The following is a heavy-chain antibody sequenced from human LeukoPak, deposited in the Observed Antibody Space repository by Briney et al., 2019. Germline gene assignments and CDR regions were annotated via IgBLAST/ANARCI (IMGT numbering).Heavy chain of an antibody. CDR2: TYYRSNWNT. V-gene: IGHV6-1*01. D-gene: IGHD4-17*01. Sequence: SQTLSLTCAISGDSVSTNTAAWNWIRQSPSRGLEWLGRTYYRSNWNTDYAESVKGRITINLDTSMSQFSLQLNSVTPEDTAVYYCARDPTTVTTRRSAFDIWGQGTMVTVSS. J-gene: IGHJ3*02. CDR1: GDSVSTNTAA. CDR3: ARDPTTVTTRRSAFDI.